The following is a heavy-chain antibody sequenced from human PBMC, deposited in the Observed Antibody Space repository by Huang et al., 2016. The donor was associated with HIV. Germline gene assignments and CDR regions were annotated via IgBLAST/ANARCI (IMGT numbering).Heavy chain of an antibody. CDR1: GYTFSSFG. V-gene: IGHV1-18*01. CDR3: ARGGGIQLWLLGYYYMDV. J-gene: IGHJ6*03. Sequence: QVQLVQSGAEVKKPGASVKVSCKASGYTFSSFGIRWVRQGPGQGLEWVRWISFYNGNTKCAQKVHGRLTMTTDTSTSTAYRELRSLRSDDTAVYYCARGGGIQLWLLGYYYMDVWGNGTTVTVSS. D-gene: IGHD5-18*01. CDR2: ISFYNGNT.